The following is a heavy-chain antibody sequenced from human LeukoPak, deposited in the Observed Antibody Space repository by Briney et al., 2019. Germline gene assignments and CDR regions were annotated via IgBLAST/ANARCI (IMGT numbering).Heavy chain of an antibody. J-gene: IGHJ6*03. CDR1: GFTFSSYS. Sequence: GGSLRLSCAASGFTFSSYSMNWVRQAPGKGLEWVSSISSSSSYIYYADSVKGRFTISRDNAKNSLYLQMNSLRAEDTTVYYCARDRSVPAAIGYYYYYMDVWGKGTTVTISS. D-gene: IGHD2-2*01. CDR3: ARDRSVPAAIGYYYYYMDV. V-gene: IGHV3-21*01. CDR2: ISSSSSYI.